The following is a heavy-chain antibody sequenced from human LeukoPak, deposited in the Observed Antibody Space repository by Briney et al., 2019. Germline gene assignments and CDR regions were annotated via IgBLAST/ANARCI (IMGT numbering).Heavy chain of an antibody. CDR3: ATEAGVVHFDY. J-gene: IGHJ4*02. CDR2: INWKDGRT. D-gene: IGHD3-3*01. Sequence: GGSLTLSCAPSGFTFDDYSMSWVRQSPGKGLEWVSGINWKDGRTGYAESVKGRFTIARDSAKNSLYLQMNSLRAEDTALYYCATEAGVVHFDYWGQGTLVTVSS. CDR1: GFTFDDYS. V-gene: IGHV3-20*04.